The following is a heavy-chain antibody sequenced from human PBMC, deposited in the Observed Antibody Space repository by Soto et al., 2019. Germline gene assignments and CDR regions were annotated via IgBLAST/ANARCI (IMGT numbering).Heavy chain of an antibody. J-gene: IGHJ6*02. CDR1: GFTFSSYS. D-gene: IGHD2-8*02. CDR3: ARDLVGLYYGMDV. CDR2: ISSSSSYI. V-gene: IGHV3-21*01. Sequence: GGSLRLSCAASGFTFSSYSMNWVRQAPGKGLEWVSSISSSSSYIYYADSVKGRFTISRDNAKNSLYLQMNSLRAEDMAVYYCARDLVGLYYGMDVWGQGTTVTVSS.